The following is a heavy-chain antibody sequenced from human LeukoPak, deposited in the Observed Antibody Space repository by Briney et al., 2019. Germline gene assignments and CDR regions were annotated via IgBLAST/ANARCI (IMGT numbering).Heavy chain of an antibody. CDR2: ISYDGSNK. CDR3: AKAMVRGEGYGMDV. CDR1: GFTFSSYG. V-gene: IGHV3-30*18. J-gene: IGHJ6*04. D-gene: IGHD3-10*01. Sequence: GRSPRLSCAASGFTFSSYGMHWVRQAPGKGLEWVAVISYDGSNKYYADSVKGRFTISRDNSKNTLYLQMNSLRAEDTAVYYCAKAMVRGEGYGMDVWGKGTTVTVSS.